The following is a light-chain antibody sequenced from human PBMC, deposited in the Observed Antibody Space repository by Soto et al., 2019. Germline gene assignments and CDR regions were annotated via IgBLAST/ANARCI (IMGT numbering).Light chain of an antibody. V-gene: IGKV1-5*03. CDR1: QMIYTW. CDR3: QKYSTFWT. CDR2: EAS. J-gene: IGKJ1*01. Sequence: DIQMTQSPSTLSASVGDRVTITCRASQMIYTWLAWYQQKPGKAPKLLIYEASSLDVGVPSRFSGSGSGTEFTLTISSLQLEDFATYYCQKYSTFWTVGQGTKVDIK.